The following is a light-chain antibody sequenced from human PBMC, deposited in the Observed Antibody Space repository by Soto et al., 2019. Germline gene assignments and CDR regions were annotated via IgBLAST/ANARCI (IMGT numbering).Light chain of an antibody. Sequence: EKVMTQSPATLSVSPGERATLSCRASQSVSSGVAWYQQKPSQAPRLLIYGASTRATGVPARFSGSGSGTDFSLTITSLQSDDFGVYYCQQYNDWPTTFGQGTRVEIK. CDR1: QSVSSG. V-gene: IGKV3-15*01. CDR3: QQYNDWPTT. J-gene: IGKJ1*01. CDR2: GAS.